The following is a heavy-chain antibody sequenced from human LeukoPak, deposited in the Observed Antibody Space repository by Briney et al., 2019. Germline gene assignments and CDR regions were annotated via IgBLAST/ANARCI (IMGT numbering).Heavy chain of an antibody. CDR1: GYTFTSYD. V-gene: IGHV1-8*01. CDR3: ARGGSGYSSGWPYYYYYGMDV. Sequence: ASVKVSCKASGYTFTSYDINWVRQATGQGLEWMGWMNPNSGNTGYAQKFQGRVTMTKNTSISTAYMELSSLRSEDTAVYYCARGGSGYSSGWPYYYYYGMDVWGQGTTVTVSS. D-gene: IGHD6-25*01. J-gene: IGHJ6*02. CDR2: MNPNSGNT.